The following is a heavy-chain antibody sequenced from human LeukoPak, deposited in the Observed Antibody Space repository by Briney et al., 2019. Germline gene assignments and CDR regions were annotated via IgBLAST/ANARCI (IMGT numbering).Heavy chain of an antibody. Sequence: GGSLRLSCAASGFTFSDYYMSWIRQAPGKGLEWVSYISSSGSTIYYADSVKGRFTISRDNAKNSLYLHMNSLRAEDTAVYYCAREADYGDLYDYYYYMDVWGKGTTVTVSS. D-gene: IGHD4-17*01. CDR2: ISSSGSTI. J-gene: IGHJ6*03. CDR1: GFTFSDYY. V-gene: IGHV3-11*04. CDR3: AREADYGDLYDYYYYMDV.